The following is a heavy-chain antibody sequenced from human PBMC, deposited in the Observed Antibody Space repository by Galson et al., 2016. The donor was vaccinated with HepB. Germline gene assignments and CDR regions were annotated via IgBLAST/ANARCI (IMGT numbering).Heavy chain of an antibody. CDR1: GASITSGTYY. V-gene: IGHV4-31*03. D-gene: IGHD3-10*01. J-gene: IGHJ4*02. CDR2: IQYRGDI. CDR3: ARGDAYYYDSSRGTHFDT. Sequence: TLSLTCSVSGASITSGTYYWTWIRLHPGRGLEWIGYIQYRGDIHYNPSLESRVFMSIDMSKDRVSLRLGSVTAADTAVYYCARGDAYYYDSSRGTHFDTWGRGTLV.